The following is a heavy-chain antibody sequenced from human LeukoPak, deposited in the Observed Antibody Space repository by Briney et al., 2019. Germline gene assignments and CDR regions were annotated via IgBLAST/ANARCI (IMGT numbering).Heavy chain of an antibody. CDR1: GFTFTKFW. V-gene: IGHV3-7*01. CDR2: IKQDGSEK. J-gene: IGHJ5*02. CDR3: ARDDCSSISCYHNWFDP. Sequence: GGSLRLSCAASGFTFTKFWMSWVRQAPGKGLEWVANIKQDGSEKYYVDSVKGRFAISRDNAKNSLYLQMNSLRAEDTAVYYCARDDCSSISCYHNWFDPWGQGTLVTVSS. D-gene: IGHD2-2*01.